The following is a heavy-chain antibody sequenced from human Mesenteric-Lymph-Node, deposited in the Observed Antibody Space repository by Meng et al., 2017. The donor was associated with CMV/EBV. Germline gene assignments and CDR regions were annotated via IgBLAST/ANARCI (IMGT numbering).Heavy chain of an antibody. J-gene: IGHJ4*02. CDR1: GFTFRNYA. CDR2: IPISGYDT. D-gene: IGHD1/OR15-1a*01. Sequence: GGSLRLSCAASGFTFRNYAMSWVRQAPGKGLEWVAGIPISGYDTYIAGSVRGRFAISRDNSQNTLFLQMNSLRAEDTAVYYCARSNNLEYWGQGTLVTVSS. CDR3: ARSNNLEY. V-gene: IGHV3-23*01.